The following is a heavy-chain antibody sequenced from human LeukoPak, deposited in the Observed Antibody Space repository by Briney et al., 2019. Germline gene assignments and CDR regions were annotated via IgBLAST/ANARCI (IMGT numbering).Heavy chain of an antibody. CDR2: ISSSSSYI. J-gene: IGHJ4*02. CDR3: ARDPRVGATASFDY. V-gene: IGHV3-21*01. CDR1: GFTFSSYS. D-gene: IGHD1-26*01. Sequence: MSGGSLRLSCAASGFTFSSYSMNWVRQAPGKGLKWVSSISSSSSYIYYADSVKGRFTISRDNAKNSLYLQMNSLRAEDTAVYYCARDPRVGATASFDYWGQGTLVTVSS.